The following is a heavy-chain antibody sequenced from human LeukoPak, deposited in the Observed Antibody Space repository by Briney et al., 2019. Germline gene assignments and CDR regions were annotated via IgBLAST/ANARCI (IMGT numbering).Heavy chain of an antibody. V-gene: IGHV5-10-1*01. D-gene: IGHD1-26*01. CDR3: SRHMMVGAPAHLQH. J-gene: IGHJ1*01. Sequence: RLGESLKISCKGSGYSFTSYWISWVRQMPGKGLEWMGRIDPSDSYTNYSPSFQGRVTISADKSISTAYLQWSSLKASDTAMYYCSRHMMVGAPAHLQHWAQGTLVTVSS. CDR1: GYSFTSYW. CDR2: IDPSDSYT.